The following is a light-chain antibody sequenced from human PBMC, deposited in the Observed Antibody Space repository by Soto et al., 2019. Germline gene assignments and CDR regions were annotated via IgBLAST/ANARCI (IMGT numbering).Light chain of an antibody. J-gene: IGKJ1*01. Sequence: AIQMTQSPSSLSASVGDRVTITCRASQDIRNDLGWYQQKPGQAPKVLIYPASNLQSGVPSRFSGNGSGTDFTLTITSLQPEDFATYYCLQDYNFPRTFGQGTKVEIK. CDR3: LQDYNFPRT. V-gene: IGKV1-6*01. CDR1: QDIRND. CDR2: PAS.